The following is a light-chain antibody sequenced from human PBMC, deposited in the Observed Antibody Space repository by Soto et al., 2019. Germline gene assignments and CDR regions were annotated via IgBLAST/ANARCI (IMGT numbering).Light chain of an antibody. V-gene: IGKV1-39*01. CDR3: QQANSFPLT. CDR2: KAS. CDR1: QNIRQF. Sequence: IERTQSPSSLSPSVGDRFTITCRTSQNIRQFLNWYQQKPGKAPNLLIYKASSLQSGVTSRFSGSGSGTDFTLTISSLQPEDFATYYCQQANSFPLTFGGGTKVDIK. J-gene: IGKJ4*01.